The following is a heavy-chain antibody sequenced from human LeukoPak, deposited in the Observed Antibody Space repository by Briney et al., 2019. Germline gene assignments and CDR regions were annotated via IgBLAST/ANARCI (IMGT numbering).Heavy chain of an antibody. V-gene: IGHV3-7*01. CDR3: ARDYSGYDLTHFDY. CDR1: GFTFSRYW. D-gene: IGHD5-12*01. Sequence: GGSLRLSCAASGFTFSRYWMTWVRQAPGKGLEWVANIKQGGSEKYYVDSVKGRFTISRDNSKNTLYLQMNSLRAEDTAVYYCARDYSGYDLTHFDYWGQGTLVTVSS. CDR2: IKQGGSEK. J-gene: IGHJ4*02.